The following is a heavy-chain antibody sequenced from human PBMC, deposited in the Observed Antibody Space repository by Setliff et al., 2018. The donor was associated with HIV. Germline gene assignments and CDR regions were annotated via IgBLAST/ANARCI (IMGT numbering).Heavy chain of an antibody. CDR1: GVNFCNHW. Sequence: PGGSLRLSCETSGVNFCNHWRSWVRQAPGKGLEWVANIKQDGSEQFYVDSVKGRVNISRNNAKNSLFRQMNSLSAEDTAVYYCAREAYRLRGIDNWGQGTLVTVSS. CDR2: IKQDGSEQ. CDR3: AREAYRLRGIDN. V-gene: IGHV3-7*03. D-gene: IGHD2-2*01. J-gene: IGHJ4*02.